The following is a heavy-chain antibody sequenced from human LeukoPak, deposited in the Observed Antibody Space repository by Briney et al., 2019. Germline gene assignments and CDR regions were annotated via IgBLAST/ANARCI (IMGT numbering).Heavy chain of an antibody. CDR3: ARVESYCSSTSCFLGDY. Sequence: ASVKVSCKASGYTFTGYYMHWVRQAPGQGLEWMGWINPNSGGTNYAQKLQGRVTMTTDTSTSTAYMELRSLRSDDTAVYYCARVESYCSSTSCFLGDYWGQGTLVTVS. D-gene: IGHD2-2*01. CDR2: INPNSGGT. V-gene: IGHV1-2*02. CDR1: GYTFTGYY. J-gene: IGHJ4*02.